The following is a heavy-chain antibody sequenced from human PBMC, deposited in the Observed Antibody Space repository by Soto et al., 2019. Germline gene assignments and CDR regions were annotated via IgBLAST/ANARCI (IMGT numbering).Heavy chain of an antibody. CDR2: IHYSGST. V-gene: IGHV4-59*08. Sequence: SETLSLTCTVAVGSISGYYWSWIRQPPGKGLERIGYIHYSGSTNSNTSLKSRVTILVDTSKNQFSLKLSSVTAADTAVYYCARHGNWHSGVDWFAPWGQGTLVTVSS. J-gene: IGHJ5*02. CDR1: VGSISGYY. CDR3: ARHGNWHSGVDWFAP. D-gene: IGHD1-1*01.